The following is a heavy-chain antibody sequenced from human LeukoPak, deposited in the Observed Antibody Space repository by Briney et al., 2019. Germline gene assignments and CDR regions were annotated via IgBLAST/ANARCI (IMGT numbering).Heavy chain of an antibody. J-gene: IGHJ4*02. CDR1: GFTFNNYA. Sequence: GGSLRLSCAASGFTFNNYAMNWVRQAPEKGLEGVSGISGSGGSTYYADSVKGRFTISRDNSKNTLYLQMNRLRAEDTAVYFCAKDPLSYYDSSGYRYFDYWGQGTLVTVSS. V-gene: IGHV3-23*01. CDR2: ISGSGGST. D-gene: IGHD3-22*01. CDR3: AKDPLSYYDSSGYRYFDY.